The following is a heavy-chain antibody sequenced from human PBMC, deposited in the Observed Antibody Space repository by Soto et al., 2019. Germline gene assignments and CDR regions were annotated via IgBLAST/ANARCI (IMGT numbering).Heavy chain of an antibody. CDR2: INSDGSST. CDR3: ARVMGSSSLYYYYYYMDV. J-gene: IGHJ6*03. Sequence: PGGSLRLSCAASGFTFSSYWMHWVRQAPGKGLVWVSRINSDGSSTSYADSVKGRFTISRDNAKNTLYLQMNSLRAEDTAVYYCARVMGSSSLYYYYYYMDVWGKGTTVTVSS. D-gene: IGHD6-6*01. CDR1: GFTFSSYW. V-gene: IGHV3-74*01.